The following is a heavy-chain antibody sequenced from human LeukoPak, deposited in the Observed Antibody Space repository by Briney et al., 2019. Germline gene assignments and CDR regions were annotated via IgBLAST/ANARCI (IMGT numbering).Heavy chain of an antibody. CDR1: GDSVSSNSAA. J-gene: IGHJ6*02. V-gene: IGHV6-1*01. CDR3: ARDTAMAGPSGTQGLYYYGMNV. Sequence: SQTLSLTCAISGDSVSSNSAAWNWIRQSPSRGLEWLGRTYYRSKWYNDYAVSVKSRITINPDTSKNQFSLQLNSVTPEDTAVYYCARDTAMAGPSGTQGLYYYGMNVWGQGTTVTVSS. CDR2: TYYRSKWYN. D-gene: IGHD6-19*01.